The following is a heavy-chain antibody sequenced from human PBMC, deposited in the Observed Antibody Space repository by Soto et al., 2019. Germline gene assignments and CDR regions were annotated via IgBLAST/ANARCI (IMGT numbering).Heavy chain of an antibody. Sequence: GGSLRLSCAASEFTFSNYPMTWVRQTPGEGLDWVATISGDGSQKYYADSVKGRFTISRDNAKNSLYLQMNSLRAEDTAVYYCAREGGDRGYDFWSGYYTGYDAFDIWGQGTMVTVSS. CDR3: AREGGDRGYDFWSGYYTGYDAFDI. J-gene: IGHJ3*02. CDR1: EFTFSNYP. V-gene: IGHV3-21*01. D-gene: IGHD3-3*01. CDR2: ISGDGSQK.